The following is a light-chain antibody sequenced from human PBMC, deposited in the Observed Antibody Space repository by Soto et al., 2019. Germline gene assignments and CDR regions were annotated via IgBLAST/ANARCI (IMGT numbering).Light chain of an antibody. Sequence: DIVLTQCPGTMSLSSGERATLSCRARQIVSSTHFAWHQQKPGQAPRLLIYGPSSRATGIPDRFSGSGSGTDFTLTISRLEPEDFAVYYCQQYGSSGTFGQGTKVDIK. CDR2: GPS. J-gene: IGKJ1*01. CDR3: QQYGSSGT. CDR1: QIVSSTH. V-gene: IGKV3-20*01.